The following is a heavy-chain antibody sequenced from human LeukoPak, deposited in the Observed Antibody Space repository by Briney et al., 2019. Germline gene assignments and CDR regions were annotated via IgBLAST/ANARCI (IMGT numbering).Heavy chain of an antibody. V-gene: IGHV3-23*01. Sequence: GGSLRLSCAASGFTFSTYAMSWVRQAPGKGLEWVSTISDNGGSTYYADSVKGRFTISRDNSKNTLYLQMNSLRVEDPAVYYCAKPPPDSSSWLFDYWGQGTLVTVSS. CDR1: GFTFSTYA. CDR2: ISDNGGST. D-gene: IGHD6-13*01. CDR3: AKPPPDSSSWLFDY. J-gene: IGHJ4*02.